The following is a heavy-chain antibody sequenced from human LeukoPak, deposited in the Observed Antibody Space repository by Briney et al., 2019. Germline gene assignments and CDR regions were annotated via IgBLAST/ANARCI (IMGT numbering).Heavy chain of an antibody. D-gene: IGHD3-22*01. CDR3: ARDLGRGYRGITGTFDI. CDR1: GGSISSSSYY. Sequence: SETLSLTCTVSGGSISSSSYYWGWIRQPPGKGLEWIGSIYYSGSTYYNPSLKSRVTMSVDTSKNQFSLKLSSVTAADTAVYYCARDLGRGYRGITGTFDIWGQGTMVTVSS. V-gene: IGHV4-39*07. CDR2: IYYSGST. J-gene: IGHJ3*02.